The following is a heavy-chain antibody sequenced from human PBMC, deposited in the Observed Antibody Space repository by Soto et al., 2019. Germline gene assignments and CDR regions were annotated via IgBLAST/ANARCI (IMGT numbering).Heavy chain of an antibody. V-gene: IGHV1-24*01. CDR3: ATVSRVGATTFYYFDY. CDR1: GYTLTELS. J-gene: IGHJ4*02. D-gene: IGHD1-26*01. CDR2: FDPEDGET. Sequence: GASVKVSCKVSGYTLTELSMHWVRQAPGKGLEWMGGFDPEDGETIYAQKFQGRVTMTEDTSTDTAYMELSSLRSEDTAVYYCATVSRVGATTFYYFDYWGQGTLVTVSS.